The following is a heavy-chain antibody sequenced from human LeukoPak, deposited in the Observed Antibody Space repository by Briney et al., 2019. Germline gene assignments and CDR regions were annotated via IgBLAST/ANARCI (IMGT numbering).Heavy chain of an antibody. CDR1: GNTFSRYY. CDR3: ATSDSTTGNWLDP. Sequence: ASVKVSCKASGNTFSRYYFHWVRQAPGQGLDWMGIITPTTGGANYAQKFQGRVAMTRDTSTSTVYMELSSLTSGDTAVYYCATSDSTTGNWLDPWGQGTRVSVSS. D-gene: IGHD1-14*01. J-gene: IGHJ5*02. V-gene: IGHV1-46*01. CDR2: ITPTTGGA.